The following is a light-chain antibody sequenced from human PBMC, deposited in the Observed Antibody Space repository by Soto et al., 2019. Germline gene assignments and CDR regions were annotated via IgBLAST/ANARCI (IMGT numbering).Light chain of an antibody. CDR3: LQLNSYPRT. CDR1: QGISSY. CDR2: TAS. J-gene: IGKJ1*01. V-gene: IGKV1-9*01. Sequence: DIQMTQSPSSLSACVGDIVTITFRASQGISSYLAWYQQKPGKAPKLLIYTASTLQSGVPSRFSGSGSGTDFTLTISSLQPDYFATYYCLQLNSYPRTFGQGTKVDIK.